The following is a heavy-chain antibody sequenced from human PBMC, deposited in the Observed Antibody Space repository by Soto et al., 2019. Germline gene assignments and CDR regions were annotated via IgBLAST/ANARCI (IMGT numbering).Heavy chain of an antibody. CDR3: ARIADFWSGYIDY. J-gene: IGHJ4*02. Sequence: SEALSLTRTVSGGSISRSTYYWGWIRQPPMKGLEWIGSIYYSGTTYYNPSLKSRVSISVDTSKNQFSLKLSSVTAADTAVYYCARIADFWSGYIDYWGQGTLVNVSS. D-gene: IGHD3-3*01. CDR1: GGSISRSTYY. CDR2: IYYSGTT. V-gene: IGHV4-39*01.